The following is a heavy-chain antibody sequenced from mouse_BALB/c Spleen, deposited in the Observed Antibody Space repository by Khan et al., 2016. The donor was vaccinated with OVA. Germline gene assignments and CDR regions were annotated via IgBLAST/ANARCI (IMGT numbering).Heavy chain of an antibody. CDR1: GYSITSDYA. CDR3: ARDGSRYNYAMDY. D-gene: IGHD2-3*01. V-gene: IGHV3-2*02. CDR2: ISYSGST. Sequence: EVELVESGPGLVKPSQSLSLTCTVTGYSITSDYAWNWIRQFPGNKLEWMGYISYSGSTNYNQSLKSRISITRDTSKNQFFLQLSSVTTEDTATYYCARDGSRYNYAMDYWGQGTAVTVSS. J-gene: IGHJ4*01.